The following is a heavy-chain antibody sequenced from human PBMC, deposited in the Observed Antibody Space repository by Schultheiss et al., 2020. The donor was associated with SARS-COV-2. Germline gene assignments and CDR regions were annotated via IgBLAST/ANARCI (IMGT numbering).Heavy chain of an antibody. CDR2: ILYDGSNK. CDR1: GFTFSAYA. CDR3: AKDPNYDFWSGYPNFDY. Sequence: GGSLRLSCAASGFTFSAYAMHWVRQAPGKGLEWVAVILYDGSNKYYADSVKGRFTISRDNSKNTLYLQMNGLRAEDTAVYYCAKDPNYDFWSGYPNFDYWGQGTLVTVSS. J-gene: IGHJ4*02. D-gene: IGHD3-3*01. V-gene: IGHV3-30-3*02.